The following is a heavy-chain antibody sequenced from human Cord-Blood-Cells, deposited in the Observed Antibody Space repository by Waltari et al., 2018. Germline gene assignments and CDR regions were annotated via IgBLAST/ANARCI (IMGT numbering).Heavy chain of an antibody. CDR3: TRADGMITFGGVIVADY. CDR1: GFTFGDYA. D-gene: IGHD3-16*02. J-gene: IGHJ4*02. CDR2: IRSKAYGGTT. V-gene: IGHV3-49*05. Sequence: EVQLVESGGGLVKQGRSLRLSCTASGFTFGDYAMSWFRQAPGKGLEWVGFIRSKAYGGTTGYAASVKGRFTISRDDSKSIAYLQMNSLKTEDTAVYYCTRADGMITFGGVIVADYWGQGTLVTVSS.